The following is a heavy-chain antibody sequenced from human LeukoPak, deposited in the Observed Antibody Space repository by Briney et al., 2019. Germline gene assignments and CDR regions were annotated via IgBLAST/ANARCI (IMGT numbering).Heavy chain of an antibody. D-gene: IGHD3-3*01. Sequence: ASVKVSCKASGYTFTGYYMHWVRQAPGQGLEWMGWINPNSGGTNYAQKFQGRVTMTRDTSISTAYMELSRLRSDDTAVYYCARGPQLTTIFGVVIGYWGQGTLVTVSS. CDR2: INPNSGGT. V-gene: IGHV1-2*02. CDR1: GYTFTGYY. J-gene: IGHJ4*02. CDR3: ARGPQLTTIFGVVIGY.